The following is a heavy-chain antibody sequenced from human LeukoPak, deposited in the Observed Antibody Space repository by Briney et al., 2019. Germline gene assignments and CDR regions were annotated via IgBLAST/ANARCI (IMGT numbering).Heavy chain of an antibody. CDR2: MSPRSGDT. J-gene: IGHJ3*02. V-gene: IGHV1-8*01. CDR3: ARVRRECYNWGDAFDI. CDR1: GYTFTSYD. D-gene: IGHD2/OR15-2a*01. Sequence: ASVKVSCKASGYTFTSYDIHWVRQATGQGLEWMGLMSPRSGDTAYAQKFQGRVTMTRNTSKGTAYMQLSGLRSEDSAMYYCARVRRECYNWGDAFDIWGQGTRVTVSS.